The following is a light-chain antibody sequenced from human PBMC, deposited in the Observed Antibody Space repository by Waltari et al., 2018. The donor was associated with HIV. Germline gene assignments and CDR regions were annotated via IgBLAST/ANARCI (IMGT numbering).Light chain of an antibody. J-gene: IGKJ1*01. CDR3: QQYYSTPLT. Sequence: DIVMTQSPDSPVVSLGERATITCKSSQSVLYSSNNKNYLAWYQQKLGQPPKLLIYWASTRESGVPDRFSGSGSGTDFTLTISSLQAEDVAVYYCQQYYSTPLTFGQGTKVEIK. CDR1: QSVLYSSNNKNY. CDR2: WAS. V-gene: IGKV4-1*01.